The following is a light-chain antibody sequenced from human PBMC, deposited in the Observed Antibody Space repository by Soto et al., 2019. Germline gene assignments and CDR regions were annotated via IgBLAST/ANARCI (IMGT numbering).Light chain of an antibody. CDR1: LSVSGY. Sequence: EIVLTQSPASLALSPGERATLCCRASLSVSGYLAWYQQRPNQAPRLLIHGTSNRATGIPARFSGEGSGTDFTLTISSLEPEDSAVYYCQQRANFGQGTRLEIK. CDR3: QQRAN. J-gene: IGKJ5*01. CDR2: GTS. V-gene: IGKV3-11*01.